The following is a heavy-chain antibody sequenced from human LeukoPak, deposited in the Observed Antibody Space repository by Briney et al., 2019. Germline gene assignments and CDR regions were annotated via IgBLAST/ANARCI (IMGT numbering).Heavy chain of an antibody. J-gene: IGHJ6*02. CDR3: ARQGYYDSSGYFSYYYYGMDV. D-gene: IGHD3-22*01. CDR2: IYYSGST. CDR1: GGSISSYY. V-gene: IGHV4-59*08. Sequence: SETLCLTCVASGGSISSYYWSWIRQPPGKGLEWIGYIYYSGSTNYNPSLKRRVAISVDTSKNQCSLKLSSVTAADTAVYYCARQGYYDSSGYFSYYYYGMDVWGQGTTVTVSS.